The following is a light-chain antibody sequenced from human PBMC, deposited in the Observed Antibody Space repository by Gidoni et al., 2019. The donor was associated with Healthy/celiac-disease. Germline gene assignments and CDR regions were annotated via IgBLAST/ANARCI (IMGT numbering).Light chain of an antibody. J-gene: IGKJ3*01. CDR1: QSISSY. V-gene: IGKV1-39*01. CDR2: AAS. Sequence: DIQITPSPSSLSASVGDRVTITCRASQSISSYLNWYQQKPEKAPKLLIYAASSLQSGVPSRFSGSGSGTDFTLTISSLQPEDFATYYCQQSYSTPPVFGPGTKVDIK. CDR3: QQSYSTPPV.